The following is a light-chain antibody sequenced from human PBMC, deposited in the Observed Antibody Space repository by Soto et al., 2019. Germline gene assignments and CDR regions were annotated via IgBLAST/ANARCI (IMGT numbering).Light chain of an antibody. Sequence: DIQMTQSPSTLSASVGDRVTITCRASQSSSSWLAWYHQKPGKAPKLLIYDASSLACGVPSRFSGSGSGTEFTLTISSLQPDDFATYYCQQYNSLGTFGQGTKVEIK. CDR1: QSSSSW. J-gene: IGKJ1*01. CDR3: QQYNSLGT. CDR2: DAS. V-gene: IGKV1-5*01.